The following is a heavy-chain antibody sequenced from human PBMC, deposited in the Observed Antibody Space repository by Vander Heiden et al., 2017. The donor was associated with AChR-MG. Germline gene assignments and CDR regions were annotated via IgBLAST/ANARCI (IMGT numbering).Heavy chain of an antibody. Sequence: QVQLVESGGGVVQPGRSLRLSWVASGFKFSSYGMHWVRQAPGKGLEWVADIWYDGSNKYYADSVKGRFTISRDDSKNTLYLQMNSLGAEDTAVYYCARDWQWLVDYWGQGTLVTVSS. CDR1: GFKFSSYG. V-gene: IGHV3-33*01. CDR3: ARDWQWLVDY. D-gene: IGHD6-19*01. CDR2: IWYDGSNK. J-gene: IGHJ4*02.